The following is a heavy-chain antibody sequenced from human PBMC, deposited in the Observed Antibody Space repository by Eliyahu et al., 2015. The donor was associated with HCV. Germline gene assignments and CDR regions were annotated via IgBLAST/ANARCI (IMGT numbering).Heavy chain of an antibody. D-gene: IGHD3-22*01. V-gene: IGHV3-9*01. CDR3: ARGPYDSSGYSYFDH. J-gene: IGHJ4*02. CDR2: ISWSSGAT. Sequence: EVQLVESGGGLVQPGXSLRLSCAASGFPFDXYAMHWVRQAPGKGLEWVSGISWSSGATXYADSVKGRFTFSRDIAKNSLYLQMNSLRPEDTAFYYCARGPYDSSGYSYFDHWGQGTLVTVSP. CDR1: GFPFDXYA.